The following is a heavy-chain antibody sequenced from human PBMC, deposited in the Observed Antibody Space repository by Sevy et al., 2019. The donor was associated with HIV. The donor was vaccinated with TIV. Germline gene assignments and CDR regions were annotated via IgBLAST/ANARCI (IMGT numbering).Heavy chain of an antibody. CDR2: TYYRSKWYN. CDR3: ARSGVAAAGTGIYWYFDL. J-gene: IGHJ2*01. CDR1: GDSVSSNSAA. D-gene: IGHD6-13*01. V-gene: IGHV6-1*01. Sequence: SQTLSLTCAISGDSVSSNSAAWSWIRQSPSRGLEWLGRTYYRSKWYNDYAVSVNSRITINPDTSKNQFSLQLNSVAPEETAVYYCARSGVAAAGTGIYWYFDLWGRGTLVTVSS.